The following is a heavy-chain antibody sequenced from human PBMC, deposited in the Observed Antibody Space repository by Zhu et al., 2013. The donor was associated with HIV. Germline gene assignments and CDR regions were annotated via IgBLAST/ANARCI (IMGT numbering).Heavy chain of an antibody. J-gene: IGHJ2*01. CDR2: IIPIFGTA. CDR3: ARVMGQQLVGDWYFDL. V-gene: IGHV1-69*01. CDR1: GYTFTSYD. D-gene: IGHD6-13*01. Sequence: QVQLVQSGAEVKKPGASVKVSCKASGYTFTSYDINWVRQATGQGLEWMGGIIPIFGTANYAQKFQGRVTITADESTSTAYMELSSLRSEDTAVYYCARVMGQQLVGDWYFDLWGRGTLVTVSS.